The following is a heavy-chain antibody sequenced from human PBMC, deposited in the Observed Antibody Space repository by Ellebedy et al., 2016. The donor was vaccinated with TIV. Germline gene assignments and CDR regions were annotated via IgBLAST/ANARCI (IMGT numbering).Heavy chain of an antibody. CDR3: ARGRSGTYIHHAFDY. V-gene: IGHV3-23*01. CDR2: FGVSGDST. J-gene: IGHJ4*02. D-gene: IGHD1-14*01. Sequence: GESLKISCAASGSTLSSYAMSWARQAPGKGLEWVSGFGVSGDSTYYADSVKGRFTISRDNSKNTLYLQMNSLRVEDTAIYYCARGRSGTYIHHAFDYWGQGILVIVSS. CDR1: GSTLSSYA.